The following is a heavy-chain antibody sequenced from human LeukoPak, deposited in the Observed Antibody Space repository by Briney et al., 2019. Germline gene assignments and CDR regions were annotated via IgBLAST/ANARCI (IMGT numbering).Heavy chain of an antibody. CDR2: INPNSGGT. J-gene: IGHJ4*02. Sequence: ASVKVSCKASGYTFTGYYMHWVRQAPGQGLEWMGWINPNSGGTNYAQKFQGRVTMTRDTSISTAYMELSRLRSDDTAVYYCARDPQWDSRGYYYWGQGTLVTVSS. CDR1: GYTFTGYY. D-gene: IGHD3-22*01. V-gene: IGHV1-2*02. CDR3: ARDPQWDSRGYYY.